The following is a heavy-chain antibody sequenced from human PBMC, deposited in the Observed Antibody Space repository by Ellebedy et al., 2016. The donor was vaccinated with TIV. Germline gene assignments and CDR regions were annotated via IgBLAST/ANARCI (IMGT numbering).Heavy chain of an antibody. CDR3: AKDTVWFGDY. CDR1: GFTFSSYA. CDR2: ISGSGGST. V-gene: IGHV3-23*01. D-gene: IGHD3-10*01. J-gene: IGHJ4*02. Sequence: GGSLRLXXAASGFTFSSYAMSWVRQAPGKGLEWVSAISGSGGSTYYADSVKGRFTISRDNSKNTLYLQMNSLRAEDTAVYYCAKDTVWFGDYWGQGTLVTVSS.